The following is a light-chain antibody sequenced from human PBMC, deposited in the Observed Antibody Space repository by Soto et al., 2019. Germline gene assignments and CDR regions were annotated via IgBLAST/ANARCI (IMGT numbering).Light chain of an antibody. CDR3: QHHNSYPLT. CDR2: AAS. V-gene: IGKV1-9*01. J-gene: IGKJ4*01. CDR1: QGIYSH. Sequence: DIQLTQSPSFLSASVGDRVTITCRSSQGIYSHLAWYQQKPGKAPKLLIYAASTLQSGVPSRFSGSRSGTDFTLTVSSLQPDDFATYYCQHHNSYPLTFGGGTKVEIK.